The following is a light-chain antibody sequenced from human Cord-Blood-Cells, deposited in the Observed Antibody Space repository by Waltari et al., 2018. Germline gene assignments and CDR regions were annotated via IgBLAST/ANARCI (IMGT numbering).Light chain of an antibody. J-gene: IGLJ2*01. CDR2: DVS. V-gene: IGLV2-14*01. CDR3: SADRSSSTVV. Sequence: QSALTQPASVSGSPGQSITISCTGTRSDVGGYKYVSWYQQHPGRDPKLMVYDVSNRPAGVFTRFSGSESGNTASLTISGLQAEDEADYYCSADRSSSTVVFGGGTKLTVL. CDR1: RSDVGGYKY.